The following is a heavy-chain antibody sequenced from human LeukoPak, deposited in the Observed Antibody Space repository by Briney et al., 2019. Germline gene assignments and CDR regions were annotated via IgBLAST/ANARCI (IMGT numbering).Heavy chain of an antibody. Sequence: PSETLSLTCTVSGGSISSSSYYWGWIRQPPGKGLEWIGSIYYSGSTYYNPSLKSRVTISVDTSKNQFSLKLSSVTAADTAVYYCARDWDYDGYDYGDYESPFLVYWGQGTLVTVSS. V-gene: IGHV4-39*07. D-gene: IGHD4-17*01. CDR2: IYYSGST. CDR3: ARDWDYDGYDYGDYESPFLVY. J-gene: IGHJ4*02. CDR1: GGSISSSSYY.